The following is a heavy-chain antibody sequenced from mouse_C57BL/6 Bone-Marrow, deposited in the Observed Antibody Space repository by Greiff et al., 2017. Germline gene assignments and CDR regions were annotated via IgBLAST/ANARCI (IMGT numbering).Heavy chain of an antibody. CDR2: INPNNGGT. J-gene: IGHJ2*01. V-gene: IGHV1-26*01. CDR3: ATPLGREGLDY. D-gene: IGHD4-1*01. CDR1: GYTFTDYY. Sequence: EVQLQQSGPELVKPGASVKISCKASGYTFTDYYMNWVKQSHGKSLEWIGDINPNNGGTSYNQKFKGKATLTVDKSSSTAYMELRSLTSEDSAVYYCATPLGREGLDYWGQGTTLTVSS.